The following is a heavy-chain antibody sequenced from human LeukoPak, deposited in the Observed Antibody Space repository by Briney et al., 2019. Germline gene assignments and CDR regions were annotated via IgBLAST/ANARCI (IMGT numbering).Heavy chain of an antibody. D-gene: IGHD3-22*01. V-gene: IGHV3-21*01. CDR3: ARAKMFYYEGGTYYHAFDI. Sequence: GGSLRLCCAASGFSFSSYSMNWVRQAPGKGLEWVSSISSSSNYIYYADSVKGRFTISRDNAKNSLYLQMNSLRAEDTAVYYCARAKMFYYEGGTYYHAFDIWGQGTMVTVSS. CDR2: ISSSSNYI. CDR1: GFSFSSYS. J-gene: IGHJ3*02.